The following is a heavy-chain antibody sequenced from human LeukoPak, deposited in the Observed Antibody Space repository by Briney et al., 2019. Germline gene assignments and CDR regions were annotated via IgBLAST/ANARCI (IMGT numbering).Heavy chain of an antibody. Sequence: GGSLRLSCAASGFTFSSYAMSWVRQAPGKGLEWVSAISGSGGSTYYADSVKGRFTISRDNSKNTLDLHMSGLRVEDTAVYYCTKGGSSWSRWDYWGQGALVTVSS. CDR2: ISGSGGST. J-gene: IGHJ4*02. CDR3: TKGGSSWSRWDY. CDR1: GFTFSSYA. D-gene: IGHD6-13*01. V-gene: IGHV3-23*01.